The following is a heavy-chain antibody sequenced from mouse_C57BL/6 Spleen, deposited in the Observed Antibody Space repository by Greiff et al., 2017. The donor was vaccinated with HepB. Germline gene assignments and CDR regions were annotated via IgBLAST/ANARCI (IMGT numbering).Heavy chain of an antibody. V-gene: IGHV1-15*01. Sequence: VQLQQSGAELVRPGASVTLSCKASGYTFTDYEMHWVKQTPVHGLEWIGAIDPETGGTAYNQKFKGKAILTADKSSSTAYMELRSLTSEDSAVYYCTRSEFITTVVPDYWGQGTTLTVSS. CDR3: TRSEFITTVVPDY. J-gene: IGHJ2*01. CDR2: IDPETGGT. CDR1: GYTFTDYE. D-gene: IGHD1-1*01.